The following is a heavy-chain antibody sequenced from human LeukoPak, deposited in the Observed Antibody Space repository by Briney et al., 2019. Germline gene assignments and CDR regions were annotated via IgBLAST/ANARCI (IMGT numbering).Heavy chain of an antibody. CDR1: GFTFSSYG. D-gene: IGHD6-13*01. V-gene: IGHV3-33*01. J-gene: IGHJ4*02. CDR2: IWYDGSNK. Sequence: PGGSLRLSCAASGFTFSSYGMHWVRQAPGKGLEWVAVIWYDGSNKYYADSVKGRFTISRDNSKNTLYLQMNSLRAEDTAVYYCARRSSRTWSNFDYWGQGTLVTVSS. CDR3: ARRSSRTWSNFDY.